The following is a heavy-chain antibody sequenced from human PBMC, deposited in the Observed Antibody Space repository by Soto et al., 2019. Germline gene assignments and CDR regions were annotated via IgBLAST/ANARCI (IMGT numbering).Heavy chain of an antibody. V-gene: IGHV1-18*01. CDR1: GYTFTSYG. D-gene: IGHD3-3*01. CDR2: ISAYNGNT. Sequence: QVQLVQSGAEVKKPGASVKVSCKASGYTFTSYGISWVRQAPGQGLEWMGWISAYNGNTNYAQKLQGRVTMTTDTSTSTAYMGLRSLRSDDTAVYYCARGCHYDFWSGYFFHYYYYMDVWGKGTTVTVSS. J-gene: IGHJ6*03. CDR3: ARGCHYDFWSGYFFHYYYYMDV.